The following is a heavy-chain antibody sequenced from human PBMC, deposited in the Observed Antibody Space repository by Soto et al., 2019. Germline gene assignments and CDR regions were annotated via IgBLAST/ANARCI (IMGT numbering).Heavy chain of an antibody. Sequence: GGSLRLSCAASGFTFSSYSMNWVRQAPGKGLEWVSYISSSSSTIYYADSVKGRFTISRDNAKNSLYLQMNSLRDEDTAVYYCARAQLEYDSSLHHAFDIWGQGTMVTVSS. V-gene: IGHV3-48*02. CDR3: ARAQLEYDSSLHHAFDI. CDR2: ISSSSSTI. J-gene: IGHJ3*02. CDR1: GFTFSSYS. D-gene: IGHD3-22*01.